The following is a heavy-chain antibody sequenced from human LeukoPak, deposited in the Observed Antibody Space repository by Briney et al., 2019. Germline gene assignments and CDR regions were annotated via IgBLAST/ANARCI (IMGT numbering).Heavy chain of an antibody. D-gene: IGHD5-12*01. CDR1: GFTFSSYG. CDR2: ISYDGSNK. J-gene: IGHJ3*02. Sequence: PGGSLRLSCAASGFTFSSYGMHWVRQAPGKGLEWVAVISYDGSNKYYADSVKGRFTISRDNSKNTLYLQMNSLRAEDTAVYYCAKGDWSGYGFDAFGIWGQGTMVTVSS. CDR3: AKGDWSGYGFDAFGI. V-gene: IGHV3-30*18.